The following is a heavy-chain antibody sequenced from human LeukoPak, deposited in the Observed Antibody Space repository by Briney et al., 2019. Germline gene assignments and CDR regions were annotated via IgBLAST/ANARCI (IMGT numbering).Heavy chain of an antibody. CDR1: GGSISSYY. J-gene: IGHJ4*02. CDR2: IYTTGST. CDR3: ARGDNSGYYPFYY. V-gene: IGHV4-4*07. Sequence: SETLSLTCTVSGGSISSYYWSWIRQPAGKGLEWIGRIYTTGSTNYNPSLKSRVTMSVDTSKNQFSLKMRSVTAADTAVYYCARGDNSGYYPFYYWGQGTLVTVSS. D-gene: IGHD3-22*01.